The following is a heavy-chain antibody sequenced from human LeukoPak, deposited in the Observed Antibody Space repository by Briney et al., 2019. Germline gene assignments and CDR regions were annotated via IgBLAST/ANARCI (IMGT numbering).Heavy chain of an antibody. Sequence: GGSLRLSCAASGFTFSSYWMLWVRQAPGKGLVWVSRIISDGSSTSSADSVKGRFTISRDNAKNTLYLQMNSLRAEDTAVYYCARIEYYDFWSGWRAFDIWGQGTMVTVSS. CDR3: ARIEYYDFWSGWRAFDI. J-gene: IGHJ3*02. V-gene: IGHV3-74*01. CDR1: GFTFSSYW. CDR2: IISDGSST. D-gene: IGHD3-3*01.